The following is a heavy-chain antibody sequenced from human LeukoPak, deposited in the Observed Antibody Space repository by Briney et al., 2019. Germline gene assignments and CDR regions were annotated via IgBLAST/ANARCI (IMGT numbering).Heavy chain of an antibody. J-gene: IGHJ4*01. V-gene: IGHV1-46*01. CDR2: INPSGGST. CDR3: AQIGSGYSYGSPFDS. Sequence: ASVKVSCKASGYTFTSYYMHWVRQAPGQGLEWMGIINPSGGSTSYAQKFQGRVTMTRDTSTSTVYMELSSLRSEVTAVYYCAQIGSGYSYGSPFDSWSHGTLVTGYS. CDR1: GYTFTSYY. D-gene: IGHD5-18*01.